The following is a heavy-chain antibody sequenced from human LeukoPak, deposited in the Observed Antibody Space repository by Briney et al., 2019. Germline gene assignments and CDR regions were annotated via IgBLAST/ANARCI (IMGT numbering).Heavy chain of an antibody. CDR2: IIPIFGTA. Sequence: GASVKVSCKASGGTFSSYAISWVRQAPGQGLEWMGGIIPIFGTANYAQKFQGRVTITADESTSTAYMELSSLRSEDTAVYYCARDSGVVVPAAILYYFDYWGQGTLVTVSS. CDR1: GGTFSSYA. CDR3: ARDSGVVVPAAILYYFDY. D-gene: IGHD2-2*01. J-gene: IGHJ4*02. V-gene: IGHV1-69*13.